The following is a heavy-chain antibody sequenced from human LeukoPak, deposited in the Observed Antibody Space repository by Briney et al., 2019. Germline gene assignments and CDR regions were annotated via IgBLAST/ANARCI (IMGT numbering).Heavy chain of an antibody. CDR2: ISYDGSNK. D-gene: IGHD6-13*01. V-gene: IGHV3-30-3*01. CDR1: GFTFSSYA. Sequence: PGRSLRLSCAASGFTFSSYAMHWARQAPGKGLEWVAVISYDGSNKYYADSVKGRFTNSRDNSKNTLYLQMNSLRAEDTAVYYCARGPVSYATAAAGYWGQGTLVTVSS. J-gene: IGHJ4*02. CDR3: ARGPVSYATAAAGY.